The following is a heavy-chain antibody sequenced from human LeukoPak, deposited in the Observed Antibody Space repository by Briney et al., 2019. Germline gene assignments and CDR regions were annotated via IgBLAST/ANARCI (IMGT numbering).Heavy chain of an antibody. V-gene: IGHV3-15*01. Sequence: GGPLSHSRAASGFTQSNAWMSWLRQAPGKGLEWVGRNKSKTDGGTTDYAAPVKGRFTISRDDSKNTLYLQMNSLKTEDTAVYYCTTGGIAEFDYWGQGALVTVCS. CDR1: GFTQSNAW. CDR2: NKSKTDGGTT. J-gene: IGHJ4*02. D-gene: IGHD6-13*01. CDR3: TTGGIAEFDY.